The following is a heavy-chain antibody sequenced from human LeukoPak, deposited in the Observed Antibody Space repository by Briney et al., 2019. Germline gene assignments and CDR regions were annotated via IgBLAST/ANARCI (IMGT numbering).Heavy chain of an antibody. V-gene: IGHV4-39*01. CDR3: ASYDILTGPYYGMDV. Sequence: PSETLSLTCTVSGGSISSSSYSWGWIRQPPGKGLEWIGSIYYSGSTYYNPSLKSRVTISVDTSKNQFSLKLSSVTAADTAVYYCASYDILTGPYYGMDVWGQGTTVTVSS. CDR2: IYYSGST. CDR1: GGSISSSSYS. D-gene: IGHD3-9*01. J-gene: IGHJ6*02.